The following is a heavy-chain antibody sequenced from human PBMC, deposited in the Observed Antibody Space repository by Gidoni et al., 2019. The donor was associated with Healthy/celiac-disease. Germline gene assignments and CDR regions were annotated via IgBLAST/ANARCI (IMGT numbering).Heavy chain of an antibody. D-gene: IGHD3-10*01. V-gene: IGHV4-34*01. J-gene: IGHJ5*02. CDR2: INHSGST. Sequence: QVQLPQWGAGLLKPSETLFLNLAVYWGSFSGYYSSWLRQPPGKGLEWIGEINHSGSTNYNPALKSRVTISVDTSKNQFSLKLSSVTAADTAVYYCARGLLLWFGELSPWGQRTLVTVSS. CDR1: WGSFSGYY. CDR3: ARGLLLWFGELSP.